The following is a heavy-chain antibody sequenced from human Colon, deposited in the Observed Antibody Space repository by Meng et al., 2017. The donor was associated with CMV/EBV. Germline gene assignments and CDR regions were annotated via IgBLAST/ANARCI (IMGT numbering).Heavy chain of an antibody. J-gene: IGHJ1*01. Sequence: GESLKISCKASGYTFTSYGISWVRHAPGQGLEWVGWISAYNGNTDYAQKFQGRVTITTDTSTSTTYMELRSLRSDDTAVYYCAREHCGSSSCYNVEYFHYWGQGTLVTVSS. CDR1: GYTFTSYG. CDR2: ISAYNGNT. D-gene: IGHD2-2*02. V-gene: IGHV1-18*01. CDR3: AREHCGSSSCYNVEYFHY.